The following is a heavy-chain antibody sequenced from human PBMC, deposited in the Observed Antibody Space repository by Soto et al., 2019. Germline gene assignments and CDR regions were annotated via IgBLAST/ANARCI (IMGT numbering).Heavy chain of an antibody. CDR3: ARGKFDYGDYFDP. D-gene: IGHD4-17*01. J-gene: IGHJ5*02. CDR2: IIPILGIA. V-gene: IGHV1-69*02. CDR1: GGTFSSYT. Sequence: SVKVSCKASGGTFSSYTISWVRQAPGQGLEWMGRIIPILGIANYAQKFQGRVTITADKSTSTAYMELSSLRSEDTAVYYCARGKFDYGDYFDPWGQGTQVTVSS.